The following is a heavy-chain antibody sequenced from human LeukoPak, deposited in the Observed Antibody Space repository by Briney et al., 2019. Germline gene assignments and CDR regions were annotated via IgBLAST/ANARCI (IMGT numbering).Heavy chain of an antibody. Sequence: PGGSLRLSCAASGFTLSSYGMRWVRQAPGKGLEWVAVISYDGSNKYYADSVKGRFTISRDNSKNTLYLQMNSLRAEDTAVYYCAKEEGAAHFDYWGQGTLVTVSS. CDR3: AKEEGAAHFDY. D-gene: IGHD4/OR15-4a*01. CDR2: ISYDGSNK. CDR1: GFTLSSYG. J-gene: IGHJ4*02. V-gene: IGHV3-30*19.